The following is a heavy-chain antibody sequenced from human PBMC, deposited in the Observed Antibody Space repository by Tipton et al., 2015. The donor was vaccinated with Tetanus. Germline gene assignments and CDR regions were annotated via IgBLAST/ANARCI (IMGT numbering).Heavy chain of an antibody. Sequence: TLSLTCTVSGGPISGGGAYWSWIRQSPGQGLEWIGLIYYSGSTSYNPSLKSRVTISVDTSKNQLSLKLTSVTAADTAVYYCASMTPVDWYFDLWGRGTLVTVSS. CDR3: ASMTPVDWYFDL. J-gene: IGHJ2*01. CDR2: IYYSGST. CDR1: GGPISGGGAY. V-gene: IGHV4-61*08. D-gene: IGHD4-23*01.